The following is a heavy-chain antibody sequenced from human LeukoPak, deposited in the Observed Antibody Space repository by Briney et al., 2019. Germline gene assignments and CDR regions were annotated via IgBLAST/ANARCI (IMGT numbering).Heavy chain of an antibody. D-gene: IGHD5-18*01. Sequence: GGSLRLSCAASGFTFSNYAMSWVRQAPGKGLEWVSSLISSGAVTYYADSVKGRFTISRDNSKNTVHLQMDSLRAEDSAVYYCAKNAGYSYGLYYFDYWGQGTLVTVSS. J-gene: IGHJ4*02. CDR1: GFTFSNYA. CDR3: AKNAGYSYGLYYFDY. V-gene: IGHV3-23*01. CDR2: LISSGAVT.